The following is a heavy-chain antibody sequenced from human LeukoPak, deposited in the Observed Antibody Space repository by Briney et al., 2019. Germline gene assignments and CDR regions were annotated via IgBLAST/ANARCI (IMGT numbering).Heavy chain of an antibody. V-gene: IGHV3-20*01. J-gene: IGHJ3*02. D-gene: IGHD3-22*01. Sequence: PGGSLRLSCAASGFTFDDYGMSWVRQAPGKGLEWVSGINWNGGSTGYADSVKGRFTISRDNAKNSLYLQMNSLRAEDTALYHCARAGADSSGPPQGDDAFDIWGQGTMVTVSS. CDR2: INWNGGST. CDR1: GFTFDDYG. CDR3: ARAGADSSGPPQGDDAFDI.